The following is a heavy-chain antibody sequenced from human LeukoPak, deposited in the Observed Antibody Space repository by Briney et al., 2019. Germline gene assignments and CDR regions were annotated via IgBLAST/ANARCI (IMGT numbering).Heavy chain of an antibody. D-gene: IGHD1-7*01. V-gene: IGHV4-34*01. CDR1: GGSFSGYY. CDR3: AREAVNPPPGELELG. J-gene: IGHJ4*02. Sequence: SETLSLTCAVYGGSFSGYYWSWIRQPPGKGLEWIGEINHSGSTNYNPSLKSRVAISVDTSKNQFSLKLSSVTAADTAVYYCAREAVNPPPGELELGWGQGTLVTVSS. CDR2: INHSGST.